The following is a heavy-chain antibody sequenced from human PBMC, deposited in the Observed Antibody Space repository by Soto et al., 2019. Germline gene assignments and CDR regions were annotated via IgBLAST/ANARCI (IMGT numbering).Heavy chain of an antibody. CDR1: VGSVSSSFHY. CDR3: ARDLRRIRSSRPWKYYVLDV. CDR2: IYYSGST. Sequence: PKTLSLTCAFSVGSVSSSFHYCSWIRQPPWKGLEWIGNIYYSGSTNYNPSLKSRVTISVDTSKNQFSLKLSSVTDADTAVYYCARDLRRIRSSRPWKYYVLDVRGHGTT. D-gene: IGHD1-1*01. V-gene: IGHV4-61*01. J-gene: IGHJ6*02.